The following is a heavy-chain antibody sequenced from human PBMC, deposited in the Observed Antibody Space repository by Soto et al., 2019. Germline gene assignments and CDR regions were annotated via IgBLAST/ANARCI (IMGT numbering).Heavy chain of an antibody. CDR1: RYIFTPYF. D-gene: IGHD1-1*01. CDR2: INPNNGAT. V-gene: IGHV1-2*02. Sequence: QVKLVRPGPKGKKPGASGKVSCKAPRYIFTPYFMHWVHQPPGKGLGWMGWINPNNGATHYGLSFQGRVTMTRDTSISTAYMELSSLRSDDTAVYYCASHDPGARFDPWGQGTLVIVSS. CDR3: ASHDPGARFDP. J-gene: IGHJ5*02.